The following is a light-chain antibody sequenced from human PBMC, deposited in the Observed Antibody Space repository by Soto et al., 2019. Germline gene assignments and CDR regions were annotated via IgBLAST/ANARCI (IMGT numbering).Light chain of an antibody. CDR2: GAS. CDR3: QQYHNWPRT. CDR1: HSVSSN. Sequence: EIVMTQSPATLSVSPGERATLSCRASHSVSSNLAWYQQKPGQAPRLIIYGASTRATGIPARFSDSGSVTQVTLTISGKQSEDFAVYYCQQYHNWPRTFGQGPKVEIK. J-gene: IGKJ1*01. V-gene: IGKV3-15*01.